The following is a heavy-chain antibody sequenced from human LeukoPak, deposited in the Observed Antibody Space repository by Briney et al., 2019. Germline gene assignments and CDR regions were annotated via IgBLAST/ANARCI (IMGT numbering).Heavy chain of an antibody. CDR2: TYYSGST. J-gene: IGHJ3*02. CDR3: ASLHSGSYWDDAFDI. Sequence: PSETLSLTCTVSGGSISRSSYYWGWIRQPPGKGLEWIGSTYYSGSTYYNPSLKSRLTISVDTSKNQFSLKLSSVTAADTAVYYCASLHSGSYWDDAFDIWGQGTMVTVSS. D-gene: IGHD1-26*01. CDR1: GGSISRSSYY. V-gene: IGHV4-39*07.